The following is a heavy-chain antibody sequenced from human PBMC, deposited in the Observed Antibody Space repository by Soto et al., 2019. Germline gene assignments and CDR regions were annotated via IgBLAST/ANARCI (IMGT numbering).Heavy chain of an antibody. CDR2: IYYSGST. J-gene: IGHJ6*03. V-gene: IGHV4-39*01. Sequence: SETLSLTCTVSGGSISSSSYYWGWIRQPPGKGLEWIGSIYYSGSTYYNPSLKSRVTISVDTSKNQFSLKLSPVTAADTAVYYCARRAQGDILTGYYMGYYYYYMDVWGKGTTVTVSS. D-gene: IGHD3-9*01. CDR1: GGSISSSSYY. CDR3: ARRAQGDILTGYYMGYYYYYMDV.